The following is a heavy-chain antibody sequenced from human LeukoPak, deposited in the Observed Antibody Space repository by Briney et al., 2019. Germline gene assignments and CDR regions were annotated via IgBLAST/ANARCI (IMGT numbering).Heavy chain of an antibody. V-gene: IGHV4-39*01. J-gene: IGHJ4*02. Sequence: SETLSLTCTVSGGSISSSSYYWGWIRQPPGKGLEWIGSFYYSGSTYYNPSLKSRVTISVDTSKTQFSLKLSSVTAADTAVYYCARLHTSGWYPGYAEYWGQGTLVTVSS. CDR3: ARLHTSGWYPGYAEY. CDR1: GGSISSSSYY. CDR2: FYYSGST. D-gene: IGHD6-19*01.